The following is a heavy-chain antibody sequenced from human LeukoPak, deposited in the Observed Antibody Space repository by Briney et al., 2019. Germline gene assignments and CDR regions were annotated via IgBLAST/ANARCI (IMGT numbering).Heavy chain of an antibody. CDR3: ARVRNGDXLDSSGYYGKXXFXP. V-gene: IGHV1-18*01. Sequence: ASVKVSCKTSGYTFISYGISWVRQAPGQGLEWMGWISAYNGNTNYAQNLQGRVTMTTDTSTSTAYLELRSLRSDDTAVYYCARVRNGDXLDSSGYYGKXXFXPWGQGTXXTXXS. J-gene: IGHJ5*02. CDR1: GYTFISYG. D-gene: IGHD3-22*01. CDR2: ISAYNGNT.